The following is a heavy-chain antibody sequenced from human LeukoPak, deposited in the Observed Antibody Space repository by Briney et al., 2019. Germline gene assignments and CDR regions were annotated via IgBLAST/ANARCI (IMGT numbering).Heavy chain of an antibody. Sequence: GGSLRLSCAASGFTFTSYAMNWVRQAPGKGLEWVSSISSSSRDINYADSVKGRFTISRDNAWNSLYLQMNSLRAEDTAVYYCARDSDSSGHYYMDYFDYWGQGALVTVSS. CDR1: GFTFTSYA. D-gene: IGHD3-22*01. V-gene: IGHV3-21*01. J-gene: IGHJ4*02. CDR2: ISSSSRDI. CDR3: ARDSDSSGHYYMDYFDY.